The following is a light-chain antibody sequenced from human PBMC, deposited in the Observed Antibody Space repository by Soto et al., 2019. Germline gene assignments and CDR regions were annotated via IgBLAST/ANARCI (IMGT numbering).Light chain of an antibody. CDR3: QQYSSFLP. CDR2: DAS. Sequence: DIQMTQSPSSLSASVGDRVTITCRASQNVRGGLAWYQQKPGKAPKLLSYDASTLANGVPSTFSGSGSGSEFTLTIRSLQPGDFATYFCQQYSSFLPFGRGTKVEV. V-gene: IGKV1-5*01. CDR1: QNVRGG. J-gene: IGKJ1*01.